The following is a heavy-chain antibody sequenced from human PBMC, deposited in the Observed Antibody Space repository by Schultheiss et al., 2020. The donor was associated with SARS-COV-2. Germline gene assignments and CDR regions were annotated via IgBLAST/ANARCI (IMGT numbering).Heavy chain of an antibody. CDR1: GFTLRGHW. CDR2: SRPNGGST. Sequence: GGSLRLSCAASGFTLRGHWMHWVRQAPGRGLEYVSTSRPNGGSTYYADSVKGRFTVSRDDSKKTLYLQMSSLTTEDTGVYYCVRGSNSWYGFDLWGQGTLVTVS. CDR3: VRGSNSWYGFDL. V-gene: IGHV3-64D*06. D-gene: IGHD6-13*01. J-gene: IGHJ4*02.